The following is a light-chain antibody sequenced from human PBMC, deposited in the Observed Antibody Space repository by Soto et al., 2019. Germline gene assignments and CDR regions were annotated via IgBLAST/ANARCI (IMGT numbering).Light chain of an antibody. CDR2: INSDGSH. V-gene: IGLV4-69*01. Sequence: QLVLTQPPSASASLGASVSLTCTLNSGHSSYAIAWHQQQPEKGPQYLMKINSDGSHSKRGGIPDRFSGSSSGAERYLTISSLQSEDEADYYCQAWGTGMVFGGGTKLTVL. CDR1: SGHSSYA. J-gene: IGLJ2*01. CDR3: QAWGTGMV.